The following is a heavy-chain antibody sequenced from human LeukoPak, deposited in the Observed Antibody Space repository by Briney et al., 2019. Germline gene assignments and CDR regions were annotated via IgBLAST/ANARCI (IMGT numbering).Heavy chain of an antibody. CDR3: AKVNYYDSSGYPLWGFDY. CDR1: GFTFSSFG. V-gene: IGHV3-23*01. J-gene: IGHJ4*02. Sequence: GGSLRLSCAASGFTFSSFGMSWVRQAPGKGLEWVSAISGSGGSTYFADSVKGRFTISRDNYKNTLYLQMNSLRAEDTAVYYCAKVNYYDSSGYPLWGFDYWGQGTLVTVSS. CDR2: ISGSGGST. D-gene: IGHD3-22*01.